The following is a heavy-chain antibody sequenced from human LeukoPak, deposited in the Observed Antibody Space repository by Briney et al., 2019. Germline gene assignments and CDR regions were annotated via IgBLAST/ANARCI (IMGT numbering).Heavy chain of an antibody. V-gene: IGHV3-53*01. J-gene: IGHJ4*02. CDR2: IYSGGST. D-gene: IGHD5-24*01. CDR1: GLTVSSNY. CDR3: ARGGGKVATIFDY. Sequence: GGSLRLSCAASGLTVSSNYMSWVRQAPGKGLEWVSVIYSGGSTYYADSVKGRFTISRDNSKNTLYLQMNSLRAEDTAVYYCARGGGKVATIFDYWGQGTLVTVSS.